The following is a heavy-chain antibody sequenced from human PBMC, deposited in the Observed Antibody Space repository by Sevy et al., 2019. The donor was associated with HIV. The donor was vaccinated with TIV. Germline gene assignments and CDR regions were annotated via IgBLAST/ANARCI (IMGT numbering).Heavy chain of an antibody. Sequence: GGSLRLSCAASGSTFSSYGMHWVRQAPGKGLEWVAVIWYDGSNKYYEDSVKGRFTISGDNSKNTLYLQMNSLRAEDTAVYYCAREVLGVVVPAAIFDYWGQGTLVTVSS. CDR3: AREVLGVVVPAAIFDY. D-gene: IGHD2-2*01. CDR1: GSTFSSYG. CDR2: IWYDGSNK. V-gene: IGHV3-33*01. J-gene: IGHJ4*02.